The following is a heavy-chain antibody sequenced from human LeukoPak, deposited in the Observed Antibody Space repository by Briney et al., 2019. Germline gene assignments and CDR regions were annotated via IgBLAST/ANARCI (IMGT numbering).Heavy chain of an antibody. CDR1: GFTFSSYG. CDR2: ISLDESNK. J-gene: IGHJ4*02. Sequence: GGSLRLSCAASGFTFSSYGMHWVRQAPGKGLEWVALISLDESNKDYAESVKGRFTISRDSSKNTLYLQMNSLRAEDTAVYYCAKDGEVSWFGPESYWGQGTLVAVSS. V-gene: IGHV3-30*18. CDR3: AKDGEVSWFGPESY. D-gene: IGHD3-10*01.